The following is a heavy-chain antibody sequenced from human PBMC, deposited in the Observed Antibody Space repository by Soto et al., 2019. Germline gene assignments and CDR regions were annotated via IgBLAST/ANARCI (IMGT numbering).Heavy chain of an antibody. CDR2: ISYDGSNK. CDR1: GTSISSSY. D-gene: IGHD6-19*01. V-gene: IGHV3-30*18. CDR3: AKERSRIAVAGTYYYYYYGMDV. J-gene: IGHJ6*02. Sequence: LSLTCVVSGTSISSSYWWTWVRQAPGKGLEWVAVISYDGSNKYYADSVKGRFTISRDNSKNTLYLQMNSLRAEDTAVYYCAKERSRIAVAGTYYYYYYGMDVWGQGTTVTV.